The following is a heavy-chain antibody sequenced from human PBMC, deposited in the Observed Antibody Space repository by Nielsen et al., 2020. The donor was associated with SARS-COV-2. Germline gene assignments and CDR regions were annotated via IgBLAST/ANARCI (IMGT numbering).Heavy chain of an antibody. D-gene: IGHD3-22*01. CDR2: IYYSGST. Sequence: SETLSLTCTVSGGSISSSSYYWGWIRQPPGKGLEWIGSIYYSGSTYYNPSLKSRVTISVDTSKNQFSLKLSSVTAADTAVYYCARQDYYDSSGPGDDAFYIWGQGTMVTVSS. V-gene: IGHV4-39*01. J-gene: IGHJ3*02. CDR1: GGSISSSSYY. CDR3: ARQDYYDSSGPGDDAFYI.